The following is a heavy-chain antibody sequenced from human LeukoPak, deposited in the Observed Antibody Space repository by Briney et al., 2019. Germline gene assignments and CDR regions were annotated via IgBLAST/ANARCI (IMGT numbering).Heavy chain of an antibody. V-gene: IGHV3-21*01. CDR1: GFIFSNYA. D-gene: IGHD6-19*01. CDR3: ARVGAAVAGPTVGHYYYYYGMDV. Sequence: PGGSLRLSCAASGFIFSNYAMNWVRQAPGKGLEWVSSITSSSAYIYYADSVKGRFTISRDNAKNSLYLQMNSLRAEDTAVYYCARVGAAVAGPTVGHYYYYYGMDVWGQGTTVTVSS. J-gene: IGHJ6*02. CDR2: ITSSSAYI.